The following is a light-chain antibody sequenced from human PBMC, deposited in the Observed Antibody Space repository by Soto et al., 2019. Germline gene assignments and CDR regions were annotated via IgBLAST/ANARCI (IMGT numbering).Light chain of an antibody. CDR3: SSFTSSSTRV. J-gene: IGLJ1*01. V-gene: IGLV2-14*01. Sequence: QSALTQPASVSGSPGQSITISCTGTSSDVGGYNYVSWYQQHPGKAPKLMIYEVSNRPSGVSNRFSGPKSGNTASLTISGLQAEDEADYYCSSFTSSSTRVFATGTKVTVL. CDR1: SSDVGGYNY. CDR2: EVS.